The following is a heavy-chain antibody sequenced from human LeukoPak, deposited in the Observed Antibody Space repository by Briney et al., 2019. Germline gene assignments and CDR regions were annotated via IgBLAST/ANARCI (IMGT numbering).Heavy chain of an antibody. V-gene: IGHV5-51*01. CDR1: GYGFSTSW. CDR3: ARQGNWFDP. J-gene: IGHJ5*02. Sequence: GESLQISCKSSGYGFSTSWIGWVRQMPGKGLEWMGIIYPGDSDTRYSPSVQGQVTISADKSINTAYLQWSSLRASDTAMYFCARQGNWFDPWGQGTLVTVSS. CDR2: IYPGDSDT.